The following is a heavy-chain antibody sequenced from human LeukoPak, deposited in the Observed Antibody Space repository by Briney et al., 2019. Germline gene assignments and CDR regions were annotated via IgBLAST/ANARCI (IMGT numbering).Heavy chain of an antibody. J-gene: IGHJ4*02. CDR3: ARGRVAARSPPSY. CDR2: INHSGST. V-gene: IGHV4-34*01. D-gene: IGHD6-6*01. CDR1: GGSFSGYY. Sequence: KPSETLSLTCAVYGGSFSGYYWGWIRQPPGKGLEWIGDINHSGSTNYNPSLKSRVTISVDTSKNQFSLKLSSVTAAVTAVYYCARGRVAARSPPSYSGQGTLVTVSS.